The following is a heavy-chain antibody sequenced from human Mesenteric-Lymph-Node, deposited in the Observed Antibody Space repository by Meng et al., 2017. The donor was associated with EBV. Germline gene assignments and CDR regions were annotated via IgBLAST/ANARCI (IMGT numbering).Heavy chain of an antibody. CDR2: ISAHNAKT. D-gene: IGHD4-17*01. CDR3: ARLNEGFTSYGDAYYFDY. Sequence: QFELARSGPEVKKPGASVKISCKASGYIFTRYAIGWLRQAPGQRLEWMGWISAHNAKTDFAQKVQGRVILTTDTSTSTAYMELRSLTYDDTAIYYCARLNEGFTSYGDAYYFDYWDQGTLVTVSS. J-gene: IGHJ4*02. CDR1: GYIFTRYA. V-gene: IGHV1-18*01.